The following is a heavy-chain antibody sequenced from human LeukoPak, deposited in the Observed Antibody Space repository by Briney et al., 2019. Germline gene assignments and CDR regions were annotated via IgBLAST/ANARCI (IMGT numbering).Heavy chain of an antibody. D-gene: IGHD6-19*01. CDR3: ARGGSSGWYSGGAFDI. Sequence: ASVKVSCKASGYTFTSYGISWVRQAPGQGLEWMGWISAYNGNTNYAQKLQGRVTMTTDTSTSTAYMELRSLRSDDTAVYYCARGGSSGWYSGGAFDIWGQGTMVTVSS. CDR2: ISAYNGNT. V-gene: IGHV1-18*01. J-gene: IGHJ3*02. CDR1: GYTFTSYG.